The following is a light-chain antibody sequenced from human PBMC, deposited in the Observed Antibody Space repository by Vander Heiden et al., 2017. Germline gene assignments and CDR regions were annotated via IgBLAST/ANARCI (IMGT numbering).Light chain of an antibody. Sequence: IQMTQSPSSVSASVGDRVTITCRAAQGITNWLAWYQQRPGKAPRLLIHAASSLQSGVPSRFSGSGSGTEFTLTISSLQPEDFATYYCQQANSFPYTFGQGTNLEIK. CDR1: QGITNW. CDR2: AAS. J-gene: IGKJ2*01. CDR3: QQANSFPYT. V-gene: IGKV1D-12*01.